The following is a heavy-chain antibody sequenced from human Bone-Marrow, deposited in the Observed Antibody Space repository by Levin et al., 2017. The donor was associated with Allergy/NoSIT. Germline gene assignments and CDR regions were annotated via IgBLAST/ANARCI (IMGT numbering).Heavy chain of an antibody. V-gene: IGHV3-20*04. CDR2: INWSGGRT. CDR3: ARQQNTMNIHDGFDI. D-gene: IGHD2/OR15-2a*01. Sequence: GGSLRLSCAASGFTFDAYGMSWVRQVPGKGLEWVSVINWSGGRTGYADSVKGRLTITRDNANKSLYLQMNSLRVEDTALYYCARQQNTMNIHDGFDIWGQGTMVTVSS. J-gene: IGHJ3*02. CDR1: GFTFDAYG.